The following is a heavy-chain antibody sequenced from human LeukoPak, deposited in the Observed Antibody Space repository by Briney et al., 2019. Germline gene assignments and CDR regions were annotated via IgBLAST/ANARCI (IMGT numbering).Heavy chain of an antibody. J-gene: IGHJ6*03. CDR3: AKRRGLELLYYYYMDV. CDR2: ISGSGGST. CDR1: GFTFGTYS. Sequence: GGSLTLSCAASGFTFGTYSMTWVRQAPGKGLEWVSAISGSGGSTYYADSVKGRFTISRDNSKNTLYLQMNSLRAEDTAVYYCAKRRGLELLYYYYMDVWGKGTTVTVSS. V-gene: IGHV3-23*01. D-gene: IGHD1-7*01.